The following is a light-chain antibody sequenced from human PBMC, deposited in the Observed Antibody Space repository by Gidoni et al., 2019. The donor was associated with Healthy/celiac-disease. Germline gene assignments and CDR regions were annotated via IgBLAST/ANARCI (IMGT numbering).Light chain of an antibody. CDR3: QQYNSYSPT. V-gene: IGKV1-5*03. J-gene: IGKJ2*01. CDR1: QSISSW. CDR2: KAS. Sequence: DIQMTQSPSTLSASVGDRVTITCRASQSISSWLAWYQQKPGKAPKPLIYKASSLESGVPSRFSGSGSGTEFTLTSSSLQPDDFATYYCQQYNSYSPTFGQGTKLEIK.